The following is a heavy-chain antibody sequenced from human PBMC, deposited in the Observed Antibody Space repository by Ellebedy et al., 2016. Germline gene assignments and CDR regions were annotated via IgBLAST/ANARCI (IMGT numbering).Heavy chain of an antibody. D-gene: IGHD1-26*01. J-gene: IGHJ3*02. CDR1: GFTFSSYA. CDR2: ISSSSSTI. CDR3: ARPKSQRREDAFDI. V-gene: IGHV3-48*04. Sequence: GGSLRLXXAASGFTFSSYAMNWVRQAPGKGLEWVSYISSSSSTIYYADSVKGRFTISRDNAKNSLYLQMNSLRAEDTAMYYCARPKSQRREDAFDIWGQGTMVTVSS.